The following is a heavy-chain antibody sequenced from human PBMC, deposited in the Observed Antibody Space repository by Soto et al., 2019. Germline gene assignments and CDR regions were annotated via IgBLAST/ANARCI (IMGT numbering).Heavy chain of an antibody. V-gene: IGHV1-69*01. Sequence: QVQLVQSGAEVKKPGSSVKVSCKASGGTFSNYTVNWVRQAPGQGLEWMGGIIPIFGTANYAQKFQGRVTITADESTSTADMELSSLRSEDTAVYYCARDGHSSSWFWGPTGGYHNCFDPWGQGTLVTVSS. D-gene: IGHD6-13*01. J-gene: IGHJ5*02. CDR1: GGTFSNYT. CDR2: IIPIFGTA. CDR3: ARDGHSSSWFWGPTGGYHNCFDP.